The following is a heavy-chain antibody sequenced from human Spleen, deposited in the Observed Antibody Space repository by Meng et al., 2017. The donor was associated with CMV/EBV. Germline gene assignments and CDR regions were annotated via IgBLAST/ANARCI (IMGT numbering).Heavy chain of an antibody. V-gene: IGHV4-4*02. CDR3: ARARAYDLAVHY. J-gene: IGHJ4*02. D-gene: IGHD3-3*01. Sequence: GSLRLSCAASGFTFSSYWMSWVRQPPGKGLEWIGSIHYSGSTYYNPSLKSRVTISVDTSKNQLSLKLTSVTAADTAVYYCARARAYDLAVHYWGQGTLVTVSS. CDR1: GFTFSSYW. CDR2: IHYSGST.